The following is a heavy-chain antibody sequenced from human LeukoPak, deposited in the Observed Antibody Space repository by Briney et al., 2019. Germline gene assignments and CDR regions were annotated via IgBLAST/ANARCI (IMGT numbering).Heavy chain of an antibody. J-gene: IGHJ6*02. CDR3: ARHLPEGYGMDV. Sequence: SETLSLTCTVSGGSISSSSYYWGWFRQPPGKGLEWIGSIYYSGSTYYNPSLKSRVTISVDTFKNQFSLKLSSVTAADTAVYYCARHLPEGYGMDVWGQGTTVTVSS. V-gene: IGHV4-39*01. CDR2: IYYSGST. CDR1: GGSISSSSYY. D-gene: IGHD1-14*01.